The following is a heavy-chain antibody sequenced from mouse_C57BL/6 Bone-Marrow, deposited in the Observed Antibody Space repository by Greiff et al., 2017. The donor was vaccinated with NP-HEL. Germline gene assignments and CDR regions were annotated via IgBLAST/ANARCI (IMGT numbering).Heavy chain of an antibody. V-gene: IGHV14-1*01. CDR3: TGYGLWYFDV. J-gene: IGHJ1*03. CDR2: IDPEDGDT. Sequence: EVQLQQSGAELVRPGASVQLSCTASGFNIKDYYMHWVKQRPEQGLEWIGRIDPEDGDTEYAPKFQGKATMTADTSSNTAYLQLSSLTSEDTAVYYCTGYGLWYFDVWGTGTTVTVSS. D-gene: IGHD1-1*02. CDR1: GFNIKDYY.